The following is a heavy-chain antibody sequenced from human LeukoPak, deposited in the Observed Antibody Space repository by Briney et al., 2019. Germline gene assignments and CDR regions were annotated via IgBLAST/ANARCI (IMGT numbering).Heavy chain of an antibody. CDR3: AKATDQDHGSSTSCYTPYYYYYMDV. CDR2: ISGSGGST. Sequence: GGSLRLSCAASGFTFSSYAMSWVRQAPGKGLEWVSAISGSGGSTYYADSVKGRFTISRDNSKNTLYLQMNSLRAEDTAVYYCAKATDQDHGSSTSCYTPYYYYYMDVWGKGTTVTVSS. CDR1: GFTFSSYA. D-gene: IGHD2-2*02. J-gene: IGHJ6*03. V-gene: IGHV3-23*01.